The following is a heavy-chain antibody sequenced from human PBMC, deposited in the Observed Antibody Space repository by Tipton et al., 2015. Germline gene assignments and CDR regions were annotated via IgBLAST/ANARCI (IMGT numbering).Heavy chain of an antibody. CDR3: AGSADTYFDS. Sequence: LRLSCAVSGGSIRTSLHYWAWIRQQPGKGLEWIGYIYFSETTYYSPTFKSRLTTSLDTSRNHFSLDLTSVTAADSAVYYCAGSADTYFDSWGQGTLVTVSS. D-gene: IGHD6-25*01. CDR2: IYFSETT. V-gene: IGHV4-31*11. J-gene: IGHJ4*02. CDR1: GGSIRTSLHY.